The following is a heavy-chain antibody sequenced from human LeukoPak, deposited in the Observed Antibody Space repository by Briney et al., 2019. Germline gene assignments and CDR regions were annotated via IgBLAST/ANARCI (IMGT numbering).Heavy chain of an antibody. J-gene: IGHJ6*02. CDR3: AGPRSCSGGGCRYENYYYYGMDV. D-gene: IGHD2-15*01. Sequence: ASVKVSCKASGGTFSSYAISWVRQAPGQGLEWMGGIIPIFGTANYAQKFQGRVTITADESTSTAYMELSSLRSEDTAVYYCAGPRSCSGGGCRYENYYYYGMDVWGQGTTVTVSS. V-gene: IGHV1-69*13. CDR1: GGTFSSYA. CDR2: IIPIFGTA.